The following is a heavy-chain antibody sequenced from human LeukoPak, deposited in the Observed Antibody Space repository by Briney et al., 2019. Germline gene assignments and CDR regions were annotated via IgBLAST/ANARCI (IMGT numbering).Heavy chain of an antibody. J-gene: IGHJ6*03. CDR3: ARSQLGSYYYYYYMDV. D-gene: IGHD3-10*01. V-gene: IGHV4-39*07. Sequence: KSSETLSLTCTVSGGSISSSSYYWGWIRQPPGKGLEWIGSIYYSGSTYYNPSLKSRVTISVDTSKNQFSLKLSSVTAADTAVYYCARSQLGSYYYYYYMDVWGKGTTVTISS. CDR2: IYYSGST. CDR1: GGSISSSSYY.